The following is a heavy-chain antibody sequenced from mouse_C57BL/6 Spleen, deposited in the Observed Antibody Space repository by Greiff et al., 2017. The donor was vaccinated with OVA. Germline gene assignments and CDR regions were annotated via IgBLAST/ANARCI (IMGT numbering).Heavy chain of an antibody. D-gene: IGHD2-3*01. CDR3: ARYYEGYYYAMDY. Sequence: VQLQQPGAELVRPGTSVKLSCKASGYTFTSYWMHWVKQRPGQGLEWIGVIDPSDSYTNYNQKFKGKATLTVDTSSSTAYMQLSSLTSEDSAVYYCARYYEGYYYAMDYWGQGTSVTVSS. J-gene: IGHJ4*01. CDR1: GYTFTSYW. CDR2: IDPSDSYT. V-gene: IGHV1-59*01.